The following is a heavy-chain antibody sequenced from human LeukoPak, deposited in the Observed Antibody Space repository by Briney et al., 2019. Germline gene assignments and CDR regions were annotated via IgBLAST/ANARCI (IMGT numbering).Heavy chain of an antibody. CDR3: ARGTNDFWSGYYIPYYFDY. CDR2: INPNSGGT. Sequence: ASVKVSCKASGYTFTGYYMHWVRQGPGQGLEWMGWINPNSGGTNYAQKFQGRVTMTRDTSISTAYMELSRLRSDDTAVYYCARGTNDFWSGYYIPYYFDYWGQGTLVTVSS. CDR1: GYTFTGYY. V-gene: IGHV1-2*02. D-gene: IGHD3-3*01. J-gene: IGHJ4*02.